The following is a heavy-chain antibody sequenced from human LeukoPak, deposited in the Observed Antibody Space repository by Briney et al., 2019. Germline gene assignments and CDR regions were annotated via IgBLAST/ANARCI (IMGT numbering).Heavy chain of an antibody. Sequence: GGSLRLSCAASGFTFDDYAMHWVRQAPGKGLEWVSGISWNSGSIGYADSVKGRFTISRDNAKNSLYLQMNSLRAEDTALYYCAKGTYYYDSSGNSNDAFDIWGQGTMVTVSS. J-gene: IGHJ3*02. D-gene: IGHD3-22*01. V-gene: IGHV3-9*01. CDR2: ISWNSGSI. CDR1: GFTFDDYA. CDR3: AKGTYYYDSSGNSNDAFDI.